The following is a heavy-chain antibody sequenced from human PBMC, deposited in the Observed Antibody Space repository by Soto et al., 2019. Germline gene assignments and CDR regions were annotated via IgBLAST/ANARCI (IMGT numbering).Heavy chain of an antibody. CDR2: IYYSGST. J-gene: IGHJ4*02. V-gene: IGHV4-59*01. CDR1: GGSMSSYY. CDR3: ARDYDSSGDY. Sequence: SSETLSLTCTVSGGSMSSYYWNWSRQPPGKGLEWIGYIYYSGSTNYNPSLKSRVTISLDTSKNQFSLKLSSVTAADTAVYYCARDYDSSGDYWGQGTLVTVSS. D-gene: IGHD3-22*01.